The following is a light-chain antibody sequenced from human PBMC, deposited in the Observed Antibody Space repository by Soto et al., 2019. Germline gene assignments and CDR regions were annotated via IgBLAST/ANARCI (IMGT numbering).Light chain of an antibody. J-gene: IGKJ4*01. CDR2: AAS. V-gene: IGKV1-8*01. CDR3: QQYYSYPLT. CDR1: QGISSY. Sequence: AIRMTQSPSSFSASTGDRVTITCRASQGISSYLAWYQQKPGKAPKLLIYAASTLQSGVPSRFSGSGSGTEFTLTISCLPSEDFATYYCQQYYSYPLTFGGGTKVEIK.